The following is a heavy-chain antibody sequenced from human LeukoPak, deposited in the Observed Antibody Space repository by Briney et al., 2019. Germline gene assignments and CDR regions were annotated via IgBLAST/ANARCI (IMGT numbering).Heavy chain of an antibody. CDR1: GFTFSTYA. CDR2: ISGSGG. D-gene: IGHD5-12*01. Sequence: GGSLRLSCAPSGFTFSTYAMSWVRQAPGKWLEWVSAISGSGGYYADSVRGRFTISRDNSNNTLYLQMNSLRAEDTAVYYCAKHLGYGAFDIWGQGTMVTVSS. CDR3: AKHLGYGAFDI. V-gene: IGHV3-23*01. J-gene: IGHJ3*02.